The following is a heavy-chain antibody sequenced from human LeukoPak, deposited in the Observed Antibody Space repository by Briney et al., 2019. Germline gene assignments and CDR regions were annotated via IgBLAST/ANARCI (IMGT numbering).Heavy chain of an antibody. CDR3: ARGPPTGTIFGVVITDWFDP. D-gene: IGHD3-3*01. V-gene: IGHV3-21*01. Sequence: GGSLRLSCAASGFTFSSYSMNWVRQAPGKGLEWVSSISSSSSYIYYADSVKGRFTISRDNAKNSLYLQMNSLRAEDTAVYYCARGPPTGTIFGVVITDWFDPRGQGTLVTVSS. CDR2: ISSSSSYI. J-gene: IGHJ5*02. CDR1: GFTFSSYS.